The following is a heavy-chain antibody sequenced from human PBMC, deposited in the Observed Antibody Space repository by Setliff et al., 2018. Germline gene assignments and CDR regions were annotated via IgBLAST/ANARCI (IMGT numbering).Heavy chain of an antibody. Sequence: GGSLRLSCAASGFIFSNYGMHWVRQAPGKGLEWVAFIRHDGNNKYYKDSVRGRFTLSGDNSKNTVYLLMNSLRPEDTAVYYCAKELIEVMMTGLEFWGQGSMVTVS. J-gene: IGHJ4*02. CDR1: GFIFSNYG. V-gene: IGHV3-30*02. CDR2: IRHDGNNK. CDR3: AKELIEVMMTGLEF. D-gene: IGHD3-22*01.